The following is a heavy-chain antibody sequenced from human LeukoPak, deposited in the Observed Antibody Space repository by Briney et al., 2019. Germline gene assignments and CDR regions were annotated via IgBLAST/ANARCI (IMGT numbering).Heavy chain of an antibody. D-gene: IGHD6-19*01. Sequence: PSETLSLTCAVYGGSFSSYYWSWIRQPAGKGLEWIGRIYTSGSTNYNPSLKSRVTMSVDTSKNQFSLKLSSVTAADTAVYYCARGRIAVAKIDAFDIWGQGTMVTVSS. CDR3: ARGRIAVAKIDAFDI. CDR2: IYTSGST. V-gene: IGHV4-59*10. CDR1: GGSFSSYY. J-gene: IGHJ3*02.